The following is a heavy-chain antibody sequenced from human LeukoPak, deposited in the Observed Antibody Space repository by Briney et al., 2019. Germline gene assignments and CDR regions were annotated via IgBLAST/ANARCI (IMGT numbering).Heavy chain of an antibody. D-gene: IGHD2-15*01. CDR3: AREYCSGGSCLGDFDY. Sequence: GGSLRLSCAASGFTFSSYWMHWVRQAPGKGLVWVSRINSDGSSTSYADSVKGRFTISRDNAKDTLYLQMNSLRAEDTAVYYCAREYCSGGSCLGDFDYWGQGTLVTVSS. CDR2: INSDGSST. V-gene: IGHV3-74*01. J-gene: IGHJ4*02. CDR1: GFTFSSYW.